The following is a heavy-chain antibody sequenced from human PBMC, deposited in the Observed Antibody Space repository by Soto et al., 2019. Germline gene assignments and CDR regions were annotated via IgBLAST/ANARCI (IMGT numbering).Heavy chain of an antibody. J-gene: IGHJ6*03. D-gene: IGHD2-15*01. CDR3: ARGTLRYCSGGSCYSYDNYYYYMDV. Sequence: ASVKVSFKASGYTFTSYGISWVRQAPGQGLEWMGWISAYNGNTNYAQKLQGRVTMTTDTSTSTAYMELRSLRSDDTAVYYCARGTLRYCSGGSCYSYDNYYYYMDVWGKATTVTVSS. CDR2: ISAYNGNT. V-gene: IGHV1-18*01. CDR1: GYTFTSYG.